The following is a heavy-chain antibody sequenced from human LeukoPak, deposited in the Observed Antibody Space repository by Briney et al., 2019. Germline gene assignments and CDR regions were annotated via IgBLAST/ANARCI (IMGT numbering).Heavy chain of an antibody. D-gene: IGHD6-19*01. CDR3: ARGAGYSSGWYVY. CDR2: IYYSGST. Sequence: SETLSLTCTVSGGSISSYYWSWIRQPPGKGLEWTGYIYYSGSTNYNPSLKSRVTISVDTSKNQFSLKLSSVTAADTAVYYCARGAGYSSGWYVYWGQGTLVTVSS. V-gene: IGHV4-59*01. CDR1: GGSISSYY. J-gene: IGHJ4*02.